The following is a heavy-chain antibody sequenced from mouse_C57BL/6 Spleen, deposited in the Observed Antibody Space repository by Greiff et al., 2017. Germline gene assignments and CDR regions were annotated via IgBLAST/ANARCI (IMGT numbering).Heavy chain of an antibody. CDR1: GFTFSDYY. V-gene: IGHV5-16*01. Sequence: EVQLQQSEGGLVQPGSSMKLSCTASGFTFSDYYMAWVRQVPEKGLEWVANINYDGSSTYYLDSLKSRFIISRDNAKNILYLQMSSLKSEDTATYYCARGLGRDWYFDVWGTGTTVTVSS. CDR2: INYDGSST. D-gene: IGHD4-1*01. J-gene: IGHJ1*03. CDR3: ARGLGRDWYFDV.